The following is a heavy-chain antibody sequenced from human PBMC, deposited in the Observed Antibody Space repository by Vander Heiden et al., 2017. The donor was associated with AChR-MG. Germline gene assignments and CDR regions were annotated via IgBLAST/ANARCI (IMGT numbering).Heavy chain of an antibody. CDR2: IYYSGRT. J-gene: IGHJ4*02. CDR3: ARDSGSYYWGFDY. D-gene: IGHD3-10*01. CDR1: GGSISSYY. Sequence: QVQLQESGPGLVKPSETLSLTCTVSGGSISSYYWSWIRQPPGKGLEWIGYIYYSGRTNYNPALKSRVTISVDTSKNQFSLKMSSVTAADTAVYYCARDSGSYYWGFDYWGQVTLVTDSS. V-gene: IGHV4-59*01.